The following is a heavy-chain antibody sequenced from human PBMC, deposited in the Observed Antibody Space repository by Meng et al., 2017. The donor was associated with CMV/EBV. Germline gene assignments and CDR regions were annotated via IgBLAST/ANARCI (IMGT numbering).Heavy chain of an antibody. CDR2: IKQDGSEK. CDR3: ARGMCGGDCYYFDY. J-gene: IGHJ4*02. Sequence: GESLKISCAASGFTFSSYLMSWVRQAPGKGLEWVANIKQDGSEKYYVDSVKGRFTISRDNAKNSLYLQMNSLRAEDTAVYYCARGMCGGDCYYFDYWGQGTLVTVSS. D-gene: IGHD2-21*01. V-gene: IGHV3-7*01. CDR1: GFTFSSYL.